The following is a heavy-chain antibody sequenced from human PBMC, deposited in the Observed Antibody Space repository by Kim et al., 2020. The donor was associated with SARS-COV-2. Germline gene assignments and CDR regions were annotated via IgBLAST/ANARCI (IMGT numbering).Heavy chain of an antibody. CDR3: TRGDCSGNSCQSPDYFDF. V-gene: IGHV3-21*01. D-gene: IGHD2-15*01. CDR1: GFTFTTYN. CDR2: ISSGSRYM. Sequence: GGSLRLSCAASGFTFTTYNMNWVRQAPGKGLEWVSSISSGSRYMRYADSVKGRFTISRDNAENSLHLEMNSLRAEDTAVYYCTRGDCSGNSCQSPDYFDFWGPGTLVTVSP. J-gene: IGHJ4*02.